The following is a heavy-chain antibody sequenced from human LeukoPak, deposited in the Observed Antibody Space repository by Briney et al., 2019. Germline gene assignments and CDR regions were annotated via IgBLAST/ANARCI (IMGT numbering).Heavy chain of an antibody. CDR2: IYSGGST. J-gene: IGHJ3*02. D-gene: IGHD3-22*01. CDR1: GFTVSSNY. CDR3: AGTYYYDKGAFDI. V-gene: IGHV3-53*01. Sequence: GGSLRLSCAASGFTVSSNYMNWVRQAPGKGLEWVSVIYSGGSTYYADSVKGRFTISRDNSKNTLYLQMNSLRAEDTAVYYCAGTYYYDKGAFDIWGQGTMVTVSS.